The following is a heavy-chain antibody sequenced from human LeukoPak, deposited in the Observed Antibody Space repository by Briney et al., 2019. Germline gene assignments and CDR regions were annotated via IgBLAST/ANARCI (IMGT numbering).Heavy chain of an antibody. CDR3: ARDLTASGYCSGGSCPGTAFDI. J-gene: IGHJ3*02. CDR2: IYSGGST. Sequence: GGSLRLSCAASGFTVSSNYMSWVRQAPGKGLEWVSVIYSGGSTYHADSVKGRFTISRDNSKNTLYLQMNSLRAEDTAVYYCARDLTASGYCSGGSCPGTAFDIWGQGTMVTVSS. V-gene: IGHV3-66*01. D-gene: IGHD2-15*01. CDR1: GFTVSSNY.